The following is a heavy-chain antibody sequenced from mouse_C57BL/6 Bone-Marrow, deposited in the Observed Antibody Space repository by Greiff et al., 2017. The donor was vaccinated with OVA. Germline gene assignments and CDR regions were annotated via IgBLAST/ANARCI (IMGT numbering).Heavy chain of an antibody. V-gene: IGHV1-52*01. CDR2: IDPSDSET. D-gene: IGHD2-4*01. J-gene: IGHJ3*01. CDR1: GYTFTSYW. CDR3: AIYYDYSWFAY. Sequence: QVQLQQPGAELVRPGSSVKLSCKASGYTFTSYWMHWVKQRPIQGLEWIGNIDPSDSETNYNQKFKDKATLTVDKSSSTAYMQLSSLTSEDSAVYYCAIYYDYSWFAYWGQGTLVTVSA.